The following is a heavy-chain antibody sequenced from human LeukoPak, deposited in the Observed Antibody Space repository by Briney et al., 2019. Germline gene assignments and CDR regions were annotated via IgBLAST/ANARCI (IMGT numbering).Heavy chain of an antibody. CDR2: ISAYNGNT. CDR3: ARFFRTTYYYGSGSYLAFDI. CDR1: GVTLNSYA. J-gene: IGHJ3*02. Sequence: ASVKVSCKASGVTLNSYAISWVRQAPGQGLEWMGWISAYNGNTNYAQKLQGRVTMTTDTSTSTAYMELRSLRSDDTAVYYCARFFRTTYYYGSGSYLAFDIWGQGTMVTVSS. D-gene: IGHD3-10*01. V-gene: IGHV1-18*01.